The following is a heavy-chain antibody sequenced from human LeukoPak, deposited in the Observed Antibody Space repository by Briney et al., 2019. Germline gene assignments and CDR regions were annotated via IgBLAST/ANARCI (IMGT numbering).Heavy chain of an antibody. D-gene: IGHD2-2*01. CDR1: GFTFSSYS. Sequence: GGSLRLSCAASGFTFSSYSMNWVRQAPGKGPEWVSSISSSSSYIYYADSVKGRFTISRDNARNSLYLQMNSLRAEATAVYYCARGGIVVVPAAKDWGQGTLVTVSS. J-gene: IGHJ4*02. CDR3: ARGGIVVVPAAKD. V-gene: IGHV3-21*01. CDR2: ISSSSSYI.